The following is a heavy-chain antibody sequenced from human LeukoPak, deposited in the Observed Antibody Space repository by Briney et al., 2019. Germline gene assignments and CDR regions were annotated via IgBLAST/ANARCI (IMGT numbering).Heavy chain of an antibody. CDR2: IYSGGST. Sequence: GGSLRLSRAASGFTVSSNYMSWVRQAPGKGLEWVSVIYSGGSTYYADSVKGRFTISRDNSKNTLYLQMNSLRAEDTAVYYCARAPHYSNYGPYYYGMDVWGQGTTVTVSS. V-gene: IGHV3-53*01. CDR3: ARAPHYSNYGPYYYGMDV. D-gene: IGHD4-11*01. CDR1: GFTVSSNY. J-gene: IGHJ6*02.